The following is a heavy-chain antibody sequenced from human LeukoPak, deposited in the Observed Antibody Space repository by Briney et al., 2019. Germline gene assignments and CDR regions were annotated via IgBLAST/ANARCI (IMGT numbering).Heavy chain of an antibody. Sequence: SETLSLTCTVSGGSISSSSYYWGWISQPPGKGLEWIGSIYYSGSTYYNPSLKSRVTISVDTSKNQFSLKLSSVTAADTAVYYCARRWPFDYWGQGTLVTVSS. D-gene: IGHD2-15*01. CDR3: ARRWPFDY. CDR2: IYYSGST. V-gene: IGHV4-39*01. CDR1: GGSISSSSYY. J-gene: IGHJ4*02.